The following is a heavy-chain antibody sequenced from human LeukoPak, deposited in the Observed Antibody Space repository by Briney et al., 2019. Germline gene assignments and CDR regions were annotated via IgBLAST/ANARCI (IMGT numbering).Heavy chain of an antibody. D-gene: IGHD3-10*01. CDR3: ARSGTMVRGVH. Sequence: SQTLSLTCTVSGGSIGSGDYYWSWIRQPPGKGLEWIGYIYYSGSTYYNPSLKSRVTISVDTSKNQFSLKLSSVTAADTAVYYCARSGTMVRGVHWGQGTLVTVSS. J-gene: IGHJ4*02. CDR1: GGSIGSGDYY. V-gene: IGHV4-30-4*01. CDR2: IYYSGST.